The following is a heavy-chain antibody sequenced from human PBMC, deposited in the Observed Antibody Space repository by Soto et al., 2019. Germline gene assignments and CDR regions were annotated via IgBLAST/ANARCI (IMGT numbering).Heavy chain of an antibody. CDR2: IYYSGST. Sequence: SETLSLTCTVSGGSISSGGYYWSWIRQPPGKGLEWIGYIYYSGSTYYNPSLKSRVTISVDTSKNQFSLKLSSVTAADTAVYYCARVIYGDYARDNWFDPWGQGTLVT. D-gene: IGHD4-17*01. CDR1: GGSISSGGYY. CDR3: ARVIYGDYARDNWFDP. V-gene: IGHV4-30-4*01. J-gene: IGHJ5*02.